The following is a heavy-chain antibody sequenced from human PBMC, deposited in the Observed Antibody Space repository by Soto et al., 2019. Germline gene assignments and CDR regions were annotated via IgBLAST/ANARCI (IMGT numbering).Heavy chain of an antibody. V-gene: IGHV1-46*01. CDR1: GDTFTSYY. J-gene: IGHJ5*02. D-gene: IGHD3-3*01. CDR2: INPDGGST. Sequence: ASVKVSCKAPGDTFTSYYLNWVRQAPGQGLEWMGVINPDGGSTKYAQKFQGRVTMTRDTSRSTVYMELRSLRSDDTAIYYCARTSWGNFWIIIAGSNWFDPWGQGTLVTVSS. CDR3: ARTSWGNFWIIIAGSNWFDP.